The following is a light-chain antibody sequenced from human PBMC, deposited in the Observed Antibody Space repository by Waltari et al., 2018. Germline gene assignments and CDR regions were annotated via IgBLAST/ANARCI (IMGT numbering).Light chain of an antibody. J-gene: IGLJ3*02. CDR3: SSYAGSHDWV. CDR1: GSDVGKYDY. CDR2: ALG. V-gene: IGLV2-8*01. Sequence: QSALTQPPAASGSPGQSVTISCTGTGSDVGKYDYVSWYQQHPGKAPQLMIYALGKRPSGVPERFSGSKSGNTASLTVSGLQAEDEADYYCSSYAGSHDWVFGGGTKLTVL.